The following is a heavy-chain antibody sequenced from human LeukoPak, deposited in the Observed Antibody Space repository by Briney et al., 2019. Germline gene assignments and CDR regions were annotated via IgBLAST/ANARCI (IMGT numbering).Heavy chain of an antibody. CDR1: GFTFSSYW. V-gene: IGHV3-7*01. J-gene: IGHJ4*02. CDR3: ARDKGEWVVPAAIWYYFDY. D-gene: IGHD2-2*01. Sequence: GGSLRLSCAASGFTFSSYWMSWVRQAPGKGLEWVANIKQDGSEKYYVDSVKGRFTISRDNAKNSLYLQMNSLRAEDTAVYYCARDKGEWVVPAAIWYYFDYWGQGTLVTVSS. CDR2: IKQDGSEK.